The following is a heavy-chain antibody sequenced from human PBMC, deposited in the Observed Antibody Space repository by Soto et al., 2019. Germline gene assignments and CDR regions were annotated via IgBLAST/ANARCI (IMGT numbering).Heavy chain of an antibody. V-gene: IGHV3-73*01. Sequence: GGSLRLSCAASGFTFSGSAIHWVRQASGKGLEWVGRIRSKTNSYATAYGASVKGRFTISRDDSKNTAYLQMNSLKTEDTAVYYCTRHLYDSSGYYQFDYWGQGTRVTVSS. CDR2: IRSKTNSYAT. CDR1: GFTFSGSA. J-gene: IGHJ4*02. D-gene: IGHD3-22*01. CDR3: TRHLYDSSGYYQFDY.